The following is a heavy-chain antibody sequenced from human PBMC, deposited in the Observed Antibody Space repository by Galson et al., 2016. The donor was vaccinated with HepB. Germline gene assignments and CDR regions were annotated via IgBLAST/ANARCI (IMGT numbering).Heavy chain of an antibody. Sequence: PALVKPTQTLTLTCTFAGFSLNAGGVGVGWIRQPPGRALEWVALIYSDDDKRFSPSLKNRVTITKDTSKNQVVLTLTNMHPVDTATYFCAHRPLNCSKNNCYAGWFDPWGQGILVIVSS. CDR1: GFSLNAGGVG. CDR2: IYSDDDK. CDR3: AHRPLNCSKNNCYAGWFDP. D-gene: IGHD1-1*01. V-gene: IGHV2-5*02. J-gene: IGHJ5*02.